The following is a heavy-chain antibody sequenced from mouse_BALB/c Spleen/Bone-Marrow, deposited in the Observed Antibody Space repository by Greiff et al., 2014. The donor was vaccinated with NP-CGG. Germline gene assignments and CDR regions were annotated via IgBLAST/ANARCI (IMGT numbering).Heavy chain of an antibody. D-gene: IGHD1-1*01. V-gene: IGHV5-6*01. Sequence: EVKLVESGGDLVKPGGSLKLSCAASGFTFSGFGMSWVRQSPDKRLEWVATIGVGGTYTYYPDSVKGRFTISRDNAKNTLYLRMSSLKSEDTAMYYCARPFTTVVATVFAYWGQGTLSLSLQ. J-gene: IGHJ3*01. CDR2: IGVGGTYT. CDR3: ARPFTTVVATVFAY. CDR1: GFTFSGFG.